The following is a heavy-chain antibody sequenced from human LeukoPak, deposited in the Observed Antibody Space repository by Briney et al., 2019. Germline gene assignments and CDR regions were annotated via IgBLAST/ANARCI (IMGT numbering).Heavy chain of an antibody. V-gene: IGHV3-30*01. CDR2: ISYDGSNK. J-gene: IGHJ3*02. D-gene: IGHD3-3*02. CDR3: ARDLGFLEPEDAFDI. CDR1: GFTFSSYA. Sequence: GGSLRLSCAASGFTFSSYAMHWVRQAPGKGREWVAVISYDGSNKHYADSVKGRFTISRDNSKNTLYLQMNSLRAEDTAVYYCARDLGFLEPEDAFDIWGQGTMVTVSS.